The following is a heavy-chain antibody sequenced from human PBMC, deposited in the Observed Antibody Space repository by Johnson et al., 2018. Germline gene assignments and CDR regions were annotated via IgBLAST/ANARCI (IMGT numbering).Heavy chain of an antibody. J-gene: IGHJ3*02. Sequence: QVQLVESGGGVVQXGRSLRLSCAASGFTFSTYVMEWVRQAPGKGLEWVAVISYDGSNKYYADSVKGRFTISRANSKNTLYLQMNSLRAEDTAVYYCARDQYYYGSGSYYGAFDIWGQGTMVTVSS. V-gene: IGHV3-30-3*01. CDR2: ISYDGSNK. D-gene: IGHD3-10*01. CDR1: GFTFSTYV. CDR3: ARDQYYYGSGSYYGAFDI.